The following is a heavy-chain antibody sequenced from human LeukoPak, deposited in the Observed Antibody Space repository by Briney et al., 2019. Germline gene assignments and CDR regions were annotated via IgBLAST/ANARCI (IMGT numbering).Heavy chain of an antibody. V-gene: IGHV4-39*07. CDR3: ARGGATVTTDFDY. D-gene: IGHD4-17*01. CDR1: GGSISSSSYY. J-gene: IGHJ4*02. Sequence: PSETLSLTCTVSGGSISSSSYYWGWIRQPPGKGLEWIGSIYYSGSTYYNPSLKSRVTISVDTSKNQFSLKLSSVTAADTAVYYCARGGATVTTDFDYWGQGTLVTVSS. CDR2: IYYSGST.